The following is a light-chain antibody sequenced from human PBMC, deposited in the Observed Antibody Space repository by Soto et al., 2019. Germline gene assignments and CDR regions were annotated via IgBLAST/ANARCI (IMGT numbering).Light chain of an antibody. Sequence: DIQMTQSPSSLSASVGDRVTITCRASQGITNHLGWYQQKPGKAPKRLIYAASSLQSGVPSRFSGSASGTEFTLTISSLQPEDFAIYFCLQYNSYSWTFGQGTKVEIK. V-gene: IGKV1-17*01. CDR1: QGITNH. J-gene: IGKJ1*01. CDR2: AAS. CDR3: LQYNSYSWT.